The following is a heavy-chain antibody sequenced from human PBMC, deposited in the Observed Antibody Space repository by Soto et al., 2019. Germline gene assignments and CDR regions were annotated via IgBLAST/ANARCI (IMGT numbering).Heavy chain of an antibody. CDR2: IYSGGST. CDR3: ARVPPPPDIVVVVAAIPHDAFDI. V-gene: IGHV3-66*01. D-gene: IGHD2-15*01. CDR1: GFTVSSNY. J-gene: IGHJ3*02. Sequence: GGSLRLSCAASGFTVSSNYMSWVRQAPGKGLEWVSVIYSGGSTYYADSVKGRFTISRDNSKNTLYLQMNSLRAEDTAVYYCARVPPPPDIVVVVAAIPHDAFDIWGQGTMVTVSS.